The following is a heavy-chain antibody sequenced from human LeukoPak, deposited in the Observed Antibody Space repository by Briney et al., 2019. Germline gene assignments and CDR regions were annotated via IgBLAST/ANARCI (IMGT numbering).Heavy chain of an antibody. Sequence: SETLSLTCTVSGGSISSGSYYWSWIRQPAGKGLEWIGRIYTSGSTNYNPSLKSRVTISVDTSKNQFSLKLSSVTAADTAVCYCAREGGGSSSGEFDYWGQGTLVTVSS. CDR1: GGSISSGSYY. CDR2: IYTSGST. V-gene: IGHV4-61*02. CDR3: AREGGGSSSGEFDY. D-gene: IGHD6-6*01. J-gene: IGHJ4*02.